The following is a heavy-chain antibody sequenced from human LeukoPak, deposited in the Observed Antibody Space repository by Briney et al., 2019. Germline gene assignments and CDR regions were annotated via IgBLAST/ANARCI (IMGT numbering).Heavy chain of an antibody. CDR3: ARGRGYSSGWGHYFYSIDV. Sequence: PSVTLSLTCAVYGGSFSGYYWTWIRQPPGKGLEWIGEVTDRGNRNYNPSLRSRVTISGDTAKNQFSLKLSSVTAADTSVFYCARGRGYSSGWGHYFYSIDVWGQGTTVTVSS. J-gene: IGHJ6*03. CDR1: GGSFSGYY. V-gene: IGHV4-34*01. CDR2: VTDRGNR. D-gene: IGHD6-19*01.